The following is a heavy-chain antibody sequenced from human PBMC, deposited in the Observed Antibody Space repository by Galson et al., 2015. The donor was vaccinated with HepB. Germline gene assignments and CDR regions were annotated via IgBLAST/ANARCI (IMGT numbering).Heavy chain of an antibody. CDR1: GFTFSSYG. CDR2: ISGDGDST. V-gene: IGHV3-23*01. Sequence: SLRLSCAASGFTFSSYGMYWVRQAPGKGLDCVSGISGDGDSTYYADSVKGRFTISRDNSKNTLFLQMSSLRADDTAIYYCAKRAGHSCFDPCGQGTLVTASS. J-gene: IGHJ5*02. CDR3: AKRAGHSCFDP.